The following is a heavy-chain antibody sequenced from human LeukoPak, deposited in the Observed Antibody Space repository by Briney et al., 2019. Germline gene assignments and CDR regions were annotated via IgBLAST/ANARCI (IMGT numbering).Heavy chain of an antibody. CDR2: TSYSRST. CDR3: AKLGHSDGWYLGAFDI. J-gene: IGHJ3*02. V-gene: IGHV4-59*08. D-gene: IGHD6-19*01. CDR1: GGSITGYY. Sequence: KTSETLSLTCTVSGGSITGYYWNWIRQPPGMRPEWVGYTSYSRSTIYNSSLKGRATMSLDTSKNQLYLNLTSVTAADTAVYYCAKLGHSDGWYLGAFDIWGQGTTVTVSS.